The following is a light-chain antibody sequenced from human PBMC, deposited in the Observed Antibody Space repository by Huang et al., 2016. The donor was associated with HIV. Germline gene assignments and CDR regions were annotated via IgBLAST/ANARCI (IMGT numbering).Light chain of an antibody. CDR1: QSVGTF. V-gene: IGKV3-11*01. CDR3: QQRSNWFS. Sequence: EVVLTQSPATPSLSPGERATLFCRASQSVGTFLAWYQQKPGQAPRLLIYDVSNRATGIPARFSGTGSGTDFTLTNSSLEPEDSAVYYCQQRSNWFSFGQGTKLEIK. J-gene: IGKJ2*03. CDR2: DVS.